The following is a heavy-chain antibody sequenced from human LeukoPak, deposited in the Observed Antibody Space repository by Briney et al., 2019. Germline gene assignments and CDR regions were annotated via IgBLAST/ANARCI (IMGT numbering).Heavy chain of an antibody. J-gene: IGHJ3*02. V-gene: IGHV4-34*01. CDR3: ARGPTYARYDDYPAFDI. D-gene: IGHD4-17*01. CDR2: INHSGST. Sequence: PSETLSLTCAVYGGSFSGYYWSWIRQPPGKGREWLGEINHSGSTNYNPSLKSRVTISVDTSKNQFSLKLSSVLAADTAVYYCARGPTYARYDDYPAFDIWGQGTMVTVSS. CDR1: GGSFSGYY.